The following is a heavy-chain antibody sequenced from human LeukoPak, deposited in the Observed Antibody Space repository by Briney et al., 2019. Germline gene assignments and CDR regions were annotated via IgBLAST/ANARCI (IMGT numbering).Heavy chain of an antibody. V-gene: IGHV4-39*01. Sequence: PSETLSLTCTVSGGSISSSSYYWGWIRQPPGKGLEWIGSIYYSGSTYYNPSLKSRVTISVDTSKNQFSLKLSSVTAADTAVYYCARSADFWSGRDARQNWFDTWGQGILVTVSS. CDR3: ARSADFWSGRDARQNWFDT. J-gene: IGHJ5*02. CDR1: GGSISSSSYY. D-gene: IGHD3-3*01. CDR2: IYYSGST.